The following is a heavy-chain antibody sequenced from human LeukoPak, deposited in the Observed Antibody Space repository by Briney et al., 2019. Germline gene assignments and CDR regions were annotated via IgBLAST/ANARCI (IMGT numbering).Heavy chain of an antibody. V-gene: IGHV1-8*01. CDR2: MNPNSGNT. Sequence: ASVKVSCKASGYTFTSYDINGVRQATGQGLEWMGWMNPNSGNTGYAQKFQGRVTMTRNTSISTAYMELSSLRSEDTAVYYCARGSVGELFRGYYYYMDVWGKGTTVTISS. J-gene: IGHJ6*03. D-gene: IGHD3-10*01. CDR1: GYTFTSYD. CDR3: ARGSVGELFRGYYYYMDV.